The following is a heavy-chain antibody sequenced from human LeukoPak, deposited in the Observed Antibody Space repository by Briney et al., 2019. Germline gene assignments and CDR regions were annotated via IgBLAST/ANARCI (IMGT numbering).Heavy chain of an antibody. CDR1: GFTFSSYA. D-gene: IGHD2-2*01. Sequence: GGSLRLSCAASGFTFSSYAMHWVRQPPGKGLEYVSAISSNGGSTYYANSVKGRFTISRDNSKNTLYLQMGSLRAEDMAVYYCARGYCSSTSCFPFDYWGQGTLVTVSS. CDR2: ISSNGGST. V-gene: IGHV3-64*01. J-gene: IGHJ4*02. CDR3: ARGYCSSTSCFPFDY.